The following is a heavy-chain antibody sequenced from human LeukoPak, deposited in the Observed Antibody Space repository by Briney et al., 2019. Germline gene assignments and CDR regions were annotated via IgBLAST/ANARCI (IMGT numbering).Heavy chain of an antibody. CDR2: INTGNGNT. Sequence: GASVKVSCKASGYTFTSYAIHWVRQAPVQRLEWMGWINTGNGNTKYSQTFQGKFTITRDTSASTAYMELSSLRTEDTAVYYCARDMGSGSLHYWGQGTLVTVSS. D-gene: IGHD1-26*01. J-gene: IGHJ4*02. V-gene: IGHV1-3*04. CDR1: GYTFTSYA. CDR3: ARDMGSGSLHY.